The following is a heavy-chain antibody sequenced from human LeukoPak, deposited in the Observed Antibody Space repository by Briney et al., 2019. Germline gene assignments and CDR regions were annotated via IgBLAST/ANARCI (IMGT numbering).Heavy chain of an antibody. D-gene: IGHD6-13*01. CDR1: GHTFTSYG. J-gene: IGHJ6*03. Sequence: ASVKVSCKASGHTFTSYGISWVRQATGQGLEWMGWMNPNSGNTGYAQKFQGRVTMTRNTSISTAYMELSGLRSEDTAVYYCARGTSSTWYPNLYYYYYYMDVWGKGTTVTIS. CDR2: MNPNSGNT. V-gene: IGHV1-8*02. CDR3: ARGTSSTWYPNLYYYYYYMDV.